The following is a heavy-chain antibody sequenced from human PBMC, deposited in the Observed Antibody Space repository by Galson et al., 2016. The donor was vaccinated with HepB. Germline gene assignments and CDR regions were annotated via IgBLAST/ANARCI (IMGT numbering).Heavy chain of an antibody. CDR1: GGSVSSNFFY. D-gene: IGHD6-19*01. J-gene: IGHJ6*02. Sequence: SETLSLTCTVSGGSVSSNFFYWVWIRQPPGKGPEWIGSIHSSGRNYYNPSLKSRVTISVDTSKNQFSLKLSSVTAAETAVYYCARQFSGYSSGWEYYYYFYGVDVWGQGTTVTVSS. CDR2: IHSSGRN. V-gene: IGHV4-39*01. CDR3: ARQFSGYSSGWEYYYYFYGVDV.